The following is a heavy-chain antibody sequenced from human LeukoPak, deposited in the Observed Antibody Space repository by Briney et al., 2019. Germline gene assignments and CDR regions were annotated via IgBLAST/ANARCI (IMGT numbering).Heavy chain of an antibody. J-gene: IGHJ4*02. V-gene: IGHV1-3*01. CDR3: ARAAYYCSSTSCYALPSDY. CDR1: GYTFTSYA. D-gene: IGHD2-2*01. Sequence: GASVKVSCKASGYTFTSYAMHWVRHAPGQRLEWMGSINARNGNTKYSQKFQGRVTITRDTSASTAYMELSSLRSEDTAVYYCARAAYYCSSTSCYALPSDYWGQGTLVTVSS. CDR2: INARNGNT.